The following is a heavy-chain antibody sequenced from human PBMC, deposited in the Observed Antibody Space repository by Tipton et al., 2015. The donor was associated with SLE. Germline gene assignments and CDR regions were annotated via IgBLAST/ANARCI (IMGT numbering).Heavy chain of an antibody. D-gene: IGHD3-22*01. CDR2: IYYSGNT. CDR1: GGSVSSGSYY. V-gene: IGHV4-61*01. Sequence: TLSLTCTVSGGSVSSGSYYWSWIRQPPGKGLEWIGYIYYSGNTNYNPSLKSRVTISIDTSKNQFSLILSSVTAADTAVYYCARDQWDSSGDGYFDSWGQGTLVTVSS. CDR3: ARDQWDSSGDGYFDS. J-gene: IGHJ4*02.